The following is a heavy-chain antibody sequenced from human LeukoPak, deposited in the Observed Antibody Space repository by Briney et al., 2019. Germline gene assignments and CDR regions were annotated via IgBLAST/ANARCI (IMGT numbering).Heavy chain of an antibody. V-gene: IGHV4-61*02. CDR1: GGSISSGSYY. Sequence: PSETLSLTCTVSGGSISSGSYYWTWIRQPAGKGLEWIGRIYTSGSTNYNPSLKSRVTISVDTSKSQFSLKLSSVTAADTAVYYCARLKTDILTGYYEYYFDYWGQGTLVTVSS. J-gene: IGHJ4*02. D-gene: IGHD3-9*01. CDR2: IYTSGST. CDR3: ARLKTDILTGYYEYYFDY.